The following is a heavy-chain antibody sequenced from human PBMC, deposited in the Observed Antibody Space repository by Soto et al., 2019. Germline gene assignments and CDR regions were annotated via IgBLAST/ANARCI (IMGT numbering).Heavy chain of an antibody. CDR1: GFTFNNYA. V-gene: IGHV3-23*01. J-gene: IGHJ4*02. D-gene: IGHD6-25*01. CDR2: ISGSGVVT. Sequence: GGSLRLSCAASGFTFNNYAMTWVRQPPGKGLEWVSAISGSGVVTFYADSVRGRFTISRDNSKSTLYLQMNSLRAEDTAVYFCAKDLRAPAAKNFDYWGQGTLVTVSS. CDR3: AKDLRAPAAKNFDY.